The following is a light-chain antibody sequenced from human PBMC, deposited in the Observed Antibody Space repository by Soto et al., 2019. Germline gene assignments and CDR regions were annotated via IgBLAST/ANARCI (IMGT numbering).Light chain of an antibody. CDR1: QSISSW. V-gene: IGKV1-5*03. CDR3: QQYDSYPWT. J-gene: IGKJ1*01. CDR2: KAS. Sequence: DIQMTQSPSTLSASVGDRVTITCRASQSISSWLAWYQQKPGKAPKLLIYKASSLESGVPSRLSGTGSGTEFSLTISSLQPDDFATYYCQQYDSYPWTFGLGTRVEIK.